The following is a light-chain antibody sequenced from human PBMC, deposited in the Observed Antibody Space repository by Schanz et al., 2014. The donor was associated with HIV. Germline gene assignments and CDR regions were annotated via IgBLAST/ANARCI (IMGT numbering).Light chain of an antibody. CDR1: SSNIGARYD. V-gene: IGLV1-40*01. Sequence: QSVLTQPPSVSWAPGQRVTISCAGSSSNIGARYDVHWYQQLPTSAPKPLIYENTNRPSGVPDRFSGSTSGTSAYLAISGLQSEDEADYYCAAWDDSLNGVIFGGGTKLTVL. CDR3: AAWDDSLNGVI. CDR2: ENT. J-gene: IGLJ2*01.